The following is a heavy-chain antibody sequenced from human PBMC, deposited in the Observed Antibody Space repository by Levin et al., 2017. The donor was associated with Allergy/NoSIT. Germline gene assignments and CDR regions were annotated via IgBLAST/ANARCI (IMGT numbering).Heavy chain of an antibody. D-gene: IGHD5-24*01. Sequence: SCAASGFTFTSYAMSWVRQAPGKGLEWVSAIRGSGDTTYYADSVKGRFTISRDNSNNTLYLQMNGLRAEDTATYYCAKDNGWLAAHWGQGTLVTVSS. CDR3: AKDNGWLAAH. J-gene: IGHJ4*02. V-gene: IGHV3-23*01. CDR2: IRGSGDTT. CDR1: GFTFTSYA.